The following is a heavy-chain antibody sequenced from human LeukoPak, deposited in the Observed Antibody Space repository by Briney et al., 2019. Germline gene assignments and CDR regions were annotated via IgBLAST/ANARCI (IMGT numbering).Heavy chain of an antibody. D-gene: IGHD3-3*01. CDR2: INHSGST. Sequence: SETLSLTCAVYGGSFSGYYWSWIRQPPGKGLEWIGVINHSGSTNYNPSLKSRVTISVDTSKNQFSLKLSSVTAADAAVYYCARSFWSGYYINAFDIWGQGTMVTVSS. CDR1: GGSFSGYY. V-gene: IGHV4-34*01. J-gene: IGHJ3*02. CDR3: ARSFWSGYYINAFDI.